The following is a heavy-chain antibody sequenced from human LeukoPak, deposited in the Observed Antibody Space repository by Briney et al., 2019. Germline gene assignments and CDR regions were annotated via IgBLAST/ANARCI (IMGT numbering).Heavy chain of an antibody. D-gene: IGHD5-18*01. V-gene: IGHV4-34*01. CDR3: AYTAMVTHY. CDR2: INHSGST. CDR1: GGSFSGYY. Sequence: PSETLSLTCAVYGGSFSGYYWSWIRQPPGKGLEWIGEINHSGSTNYNPSLKSRVTISVDTSKDQFSLKLSSVTAADTAVYYCAYTAMVTHYWGQGTLVTVSS. J-gene: IGHJ4*02.